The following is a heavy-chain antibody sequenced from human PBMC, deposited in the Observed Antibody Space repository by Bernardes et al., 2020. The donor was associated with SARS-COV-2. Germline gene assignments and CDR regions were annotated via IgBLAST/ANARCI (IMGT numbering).Heavy chain of an antibody. CDR1: GIMFRSFA. CDR3: TKGQQHYDMLTGYFLMDHYYGMDV. J-gene: IGHJ6*02. D-gene: IGHD3-9*01. Sequence: GGSLRLSCVGPGIMFRSFAMNWVRQAPGKGLEWVSSVTGKGATYYADSVKGRFSISRDNTKNTLYLQMNSLRDADTAVYYCTKGQQHYDMLTGYFLMDHYYGMDVWGQGTTVTVSS. CDR2: VTGKGAT. V-gene: IGHV3-23*01.